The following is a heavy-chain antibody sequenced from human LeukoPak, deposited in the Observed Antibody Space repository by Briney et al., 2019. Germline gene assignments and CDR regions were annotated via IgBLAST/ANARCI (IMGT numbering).Heavy chain of an antibody. CDR1: GGTFSSYA. CDR2: IIPILGIA. D-gene: IGHD3-22*01. V-gene: IGHV1-69*04. CDR3: ARDPNYYDSSGYYDY. Sequence: SVKVSCKASGGTFSSYAISWVRQAPGQGLEWMGRIIPILGIANYAQKFQGRVTITADKSTSTAYIELSSLRSEDTAVYYCARDPNYYDSSGYYDYWGQGTLVTVSS. J-gene: IGHJ4*02.